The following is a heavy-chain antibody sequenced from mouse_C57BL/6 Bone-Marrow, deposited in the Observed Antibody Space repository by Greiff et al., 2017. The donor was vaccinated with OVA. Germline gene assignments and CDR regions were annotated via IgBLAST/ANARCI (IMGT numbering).Heavy chain of an antibody. CDR3: ARGYDGYYGKIAY. CDR1: GYTFTSYW. D-gene: IGHD2-3*01. CDR2: IHPNSGST. Sequence: QVQLKQPGAELVKPGASVKLSCKASGYTFTSYWMHWVKQRPGQGLEWIGMIHPNSGSTNYNEKFKSKATLTVDKSSSTAYMQLSSLTSEDSAVYYCARGYDGYYGKIAYWGQGTLVTVSA. J-gene: IGHJ3*01. V-gene: IGHV1-64*01.